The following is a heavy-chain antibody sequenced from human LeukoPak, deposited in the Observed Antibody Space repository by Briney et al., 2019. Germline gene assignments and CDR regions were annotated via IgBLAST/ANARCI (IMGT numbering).Heavy chain of an antibody. Sequence: ASVKVSCKASGYSFTNYDINWVRQATGQGLEWMGWMNPKSGDTGYSQKFQGRVTMTRDTSIGTAYMELSRLRSDDTAVYYCARGAYVSDYWGQGTLVTVSS. D-gene: IGHD3-16*01. CDR3: ARGAYVSDY. V-gene: IGHV1-8*02. CDR1: GYSFTNYD. CDR2: MNPKSGDT. J-gene: IGHJ4*02.